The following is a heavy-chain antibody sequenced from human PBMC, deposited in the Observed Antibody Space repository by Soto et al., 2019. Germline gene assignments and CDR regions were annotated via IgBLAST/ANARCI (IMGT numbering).Heavy chain of an antibody. J-gene: IGHJ4*02. V-gene: IGHV3-21*06. Sequence: EVKLLESGGGLVKPGGSLTLSCTGSGFTFSSYGINWVRQAPGKGLEWVSSSTPSLPYSSYAESVKGRFTMSRDNARNALQLQMNSLRAEDTAVYYCVRRPENFWSGDSEAFDYWGQGRLVIVSS. D-gene: IGHD3-3*01. CDR2: STPSLPYS. CDR1: GFTFSSYG. CDR3: VRRPENFWSGDSEAFDY.